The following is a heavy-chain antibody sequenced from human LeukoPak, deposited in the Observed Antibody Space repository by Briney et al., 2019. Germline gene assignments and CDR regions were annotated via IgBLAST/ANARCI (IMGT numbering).Heavy chain of an antibody. CDR1: GGSISSGDYY. D-gene: IGHD3-3*01. CDR3: ARKGSGYYYYFDY. J-gene: IGHJ4*02. Sequence: SSETLSLTCTVSGGSISSGDYYWSWIRQPPGKGLEWIGYIYYSGSTYYNPSLKSRVTISVDTSKNQFSLKLSSVTAADTAVYYCARKGSGYYYYFDYWGQGTLVTVSS. V-gene: IGHV4-30-4*08. CDR2: IYYSGST.